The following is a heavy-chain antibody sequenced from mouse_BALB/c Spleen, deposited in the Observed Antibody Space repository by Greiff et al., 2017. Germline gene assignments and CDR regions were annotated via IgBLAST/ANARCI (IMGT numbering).Heavy chain of an antibody. Sequence: VQLQQSGAELVRPGTSVKVSCKASGYAFTNYLIEWVKQRPGQGLEWIGVINPGSGGTNYNEKFKGKATLTADKSSSTAYMQLSSLTSDDSAVYFCARELLRDAMDYWGQGTSVTVSS. D-gene: IGHD1-1*01. V-gene: IGHV1-54*01. CDR1: GYAFTNYL. CDR3: ARELLRDAMDY. J-gene: IGHJ4*01. CDR2: INPGSGGT.